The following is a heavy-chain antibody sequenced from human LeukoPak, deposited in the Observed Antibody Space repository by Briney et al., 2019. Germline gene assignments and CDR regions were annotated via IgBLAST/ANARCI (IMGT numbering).Heavy chain of an antibody. CDR1: GFSFSSYG. Sequence: GGCLRLSRAASGFSFSSYGMYWVREAPGKGLGGGAVISHDGSDKYYADTVKGRFTISRDNSKNTLYLQMNSLRAEDTAVYYCAKDSGSSGRNWFDSWGQGTLVTVSS. V-gene: IGHV3-30*18. CDR3: AKDSGSSGRNWFDS. J-gene: IGHJ5*01. CDR2: ISHDGSDK. D-gene: IGHD6-19*01.